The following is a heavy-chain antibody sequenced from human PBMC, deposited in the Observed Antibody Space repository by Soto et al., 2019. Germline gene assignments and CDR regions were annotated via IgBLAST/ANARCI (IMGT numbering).Heavy chain of an antibody. V-gene: IGHV3-30-3*01. CDR2: ISYGGSNK. Sequence: VQLGESGGGVVQPGWSLRLSCAASGFTFSSYAMHWVRQAPGKGLEWVAVISYGGSNKYYADSVKGRFTISRDNSKNTLYLQMNSLRAEDTAVYYCARHYYDSSDWGQGTLVTVSS. J-gene: IGHJ4*02. D-gene: IGHD3-22*01. CDR3: ARHYYDSSD. CDR1: GFTFSSYA.